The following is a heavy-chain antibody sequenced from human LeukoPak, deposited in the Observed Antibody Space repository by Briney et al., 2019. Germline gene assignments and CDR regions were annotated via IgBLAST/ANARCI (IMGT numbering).Heavy chain of an antibody. V-gene: IGHV3-7*01. Sequence: PSETLSLTCAVYGGSFSGYYWSWIRQPPGKGLEWVANIKQDGSEKYYVDSVKGRFTISRDNAKNSLYLQMNSLRAEDTAVYYCAREKAVAGPPYYYYGMDVWGQGTTVTVSS. D-gene: IGHD6-19*01. J-gene: IGHJ6*02. CDR2: IKQDGSEK. CDR1: GGSFSGYY. CDR3: AREKAVAGPPYYYYGMDV.